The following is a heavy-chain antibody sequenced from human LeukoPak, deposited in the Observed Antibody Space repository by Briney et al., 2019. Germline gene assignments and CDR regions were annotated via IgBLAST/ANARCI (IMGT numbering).Heavy chain of an antibody. CDR2: INHSGST. D-gene: IGHD3-10*01. V-gene: IGHV4-34*01. J-gene: IGHJ5*02. CDR3: ARDSVYGSGSYYWFDP. Sequence: SETLSLTCAVYGGSFSGYYWSWIRQPPGKGLEWNGEINHSGSTNYNPSLKSRVTISVDTSKNQFSLKLSCVTAADTAVYYCARDSVYGSGSYYWFDPWGQGTLVTVSS. CDR1: GGSFSGYY.